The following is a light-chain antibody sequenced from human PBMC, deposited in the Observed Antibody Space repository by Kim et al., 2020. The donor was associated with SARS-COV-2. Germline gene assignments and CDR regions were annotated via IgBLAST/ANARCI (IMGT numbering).Light chain of an antibody. J-gene: IGLJ2*01. CDR3: FLSYNDVVI. CDR1: TGAVNSGPS. Sequence: PGGTVTRPCRSHTGAVNSGPSPYWFKRSPGQVPMTLISGTSTKPPWAPARFSGSLLGGKAALTLSRAQPEDEGDYYCFLSYNDVVIFGGGTQLTVL. CDR2: GTS. V-gene: IGLV7-46*01.